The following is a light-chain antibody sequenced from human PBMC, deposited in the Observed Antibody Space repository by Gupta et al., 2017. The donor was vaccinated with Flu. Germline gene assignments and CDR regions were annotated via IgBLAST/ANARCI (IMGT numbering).Light chain of an antibody. J-gene: IGKJ2*01. V-gene: IGKV1-39*01. Sequence: DIQMTQSPSSLSASVGDRVTITCRASQSISTYLNWYQQKPGKAPKFLIYDASSLQSGVPSRFSGSGSGTDFTLSISSLQPEDFATYYCQQSDNAPHTFGQGTELEIK. CDR2: DAS. CDR3: QQSDNAPHT. CDR1: QSISTY.